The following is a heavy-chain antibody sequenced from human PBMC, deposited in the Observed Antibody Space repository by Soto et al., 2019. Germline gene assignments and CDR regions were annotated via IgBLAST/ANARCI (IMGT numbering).Heavy chain of an antibody. CDR2: IIPIFGTA. CDR3: ARDHYDSTRWDFDP. CDR1: GGTFSSYA. Sequence: QVQLVQSGAEVKKPGSSVKVSCKASGGTFSSYAISWVRQAPGQGLEWMGGIIPIFGTANYAQKFQGRVTXXAXEXXSTAYMELSSMRSEDTAVYYCARDHYDSTRWDFDPWGQGTLVTVSS. J-gene: IGHJ5*02. D-gene: IGHD3-22*01. V-gene: IGHV1-69*12.